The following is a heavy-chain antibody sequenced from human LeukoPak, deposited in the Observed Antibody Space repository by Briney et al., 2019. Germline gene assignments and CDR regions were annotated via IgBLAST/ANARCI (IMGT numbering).Heavy chain of an antibody. CDR3: ARVNSVATADFGY. CDR2: IIPIFGTA. V-gene: IGHV1-69*13. Sequence: ASVKVSCKASGGTFSSYAISWVRQAPGQGLEWMGGIIPIFGTANYAQKFQGRVTITADESTSTAYMELSSLRSEDTAVYYCARVNSVATADFGYWGQGTLVTVSS. J-gene: IGHJ4*02. CDR1: GGTFSSYA. D-gene: IGHD2-21*02.